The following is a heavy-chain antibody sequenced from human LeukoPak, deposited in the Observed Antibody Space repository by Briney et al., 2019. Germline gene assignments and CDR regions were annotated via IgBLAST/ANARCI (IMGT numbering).Heavy chain of an antibody. V-gene: IGHV1-69*04. CDR3: ARDRDTAMVDPFDY. CDR2: IIPILGIA. Sequence: ASVKVSCKASGGTFSSYAISWVRQAPGQGLEWMGRIIPILGIANYAQKFQGRVTITADKSTSTAYMELSSLRSEDTAVYYCARDRDTAMVDPFDYWGQGTLVTVSS. J-gene: IGHJ4*02. D-gene: IGHD5-18*01. CDR1: GGTFSSYA.